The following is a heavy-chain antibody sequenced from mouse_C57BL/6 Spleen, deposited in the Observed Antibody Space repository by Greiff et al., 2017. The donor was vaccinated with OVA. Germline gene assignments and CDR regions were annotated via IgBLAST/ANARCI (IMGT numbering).Heavy chain of an antibody. CDR1: GYTFTDYY. CDR2: INPYNGGT. CDR3: ARDGTTVVVHFDY. Sequence: VHVKQSGPVLVKPGASVKMSCKASGYTFTDYYMNWVKQSHGKSLEWIGVINPYNGGTSYNQKFKGKATLTVDKSSSTAYMELNSLTSEDSAVYYCARDGTTVVVHFDYWGQGTTLTVSS. V-gene: IGHV1-19*01. D-gene: IGHD1-1*01. J-gene: IGHJ2*01.